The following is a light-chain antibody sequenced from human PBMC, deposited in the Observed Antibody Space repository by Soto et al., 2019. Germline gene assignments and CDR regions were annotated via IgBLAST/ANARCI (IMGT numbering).Light chain of an antibody. CDR1: SSDVGSYNL. J-gene: IGLJ2*01. V-gene: IGLV2-23*01. CDR2: EGS. Sequence: ALTQPASVSGSPGQSITISCTGTSSDVGSYNLVSWYQQHPGKPPKLMIYEGSKRPSGVSNRFSGSKSGNTASLTISGLQAEDEADYYCCSYAGSSTVVFGGGTKLTVL. CDR3: CSYAGSSTVV.